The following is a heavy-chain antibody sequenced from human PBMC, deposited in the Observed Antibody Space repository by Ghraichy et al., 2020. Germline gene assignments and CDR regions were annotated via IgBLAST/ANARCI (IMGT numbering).Heavy chain of an antibody. CDR3: AKGFAGWPTWWFDP. D-gene: IGHD2-15*01. J-gene: IGHJ5*02. Sequence: SLNISCVGSGFTFDDYGMHWVRQAPGKGLEWVSGISWNSDGIAYADSVRGRFAISRDNAKKSLYLQMNSLRPEDTALYYCAKGFAGWPTWWFDPWGQGTQVTVSS. CDR1: GFTFDDYG. V-gene: IGHV3-9*01. CDR2: ISWNSDGI.